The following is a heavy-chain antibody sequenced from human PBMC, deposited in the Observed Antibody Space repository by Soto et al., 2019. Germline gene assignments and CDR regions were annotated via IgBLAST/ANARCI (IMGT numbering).Heavy chain of an antibody. V-gene: IGHV1-46*01. CDR1: GYTFTGYY. D-gene: IGHD4-17*01. Sequence: GASVKVSCKASGYTFTGYYMHWVRQAPGQGLEWMGIINPSGGSTSYAQKFQGRVTMTRDTSTSTVYMELSSLRSEDTAVYYCALNYGDYPWDYYSDYWGQGTLGTLSS. J-gene: IGHJ4*02. CDR3: ALNYGDYPWDYYSDY. CDR2: INPSGGST.